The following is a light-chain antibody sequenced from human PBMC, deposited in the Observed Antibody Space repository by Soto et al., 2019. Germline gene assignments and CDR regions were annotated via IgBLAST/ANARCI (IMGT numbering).Light chain of an antibody. J-gene: IGKJ1*01. Sequence: IQMTQSPSTLSASVGDRVTITCRAGQTISSWLAWYQQKPGKAPNLLIYDASSLKSGVPSRFSGSGSGTEFTLTISSLQPDDFATYYCQQYNNYPWTFGQGTKVDVK. V-gene: IGKV1-5*01. CDR3: QQYNNYPWT. CDR1: QTISSW. CDR2: DAS.